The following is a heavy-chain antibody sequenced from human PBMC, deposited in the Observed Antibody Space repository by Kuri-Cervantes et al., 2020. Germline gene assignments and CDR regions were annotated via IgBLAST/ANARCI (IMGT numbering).Heavy chain of an antibody. Sequence: SGPTLVKPTQTLALTCAFSGFSLSTSGVGVGWIRQPPGKALEWLALIYWDDDKRYRPSLKSRLTVTKDTSKNQVVLTMTNMDPVDTATYYCAHRGGNFWTGYSFDYWGQGTLVTVSS. V-gene: IGHV2-5*02. D-gene: IGHD4-23*01. CDR2: IYWDDDK. CDR1: GFSLSTSGVG. CDR3: AHRGGNFWTGYSFDY. J-gene: IGHJ4*02.